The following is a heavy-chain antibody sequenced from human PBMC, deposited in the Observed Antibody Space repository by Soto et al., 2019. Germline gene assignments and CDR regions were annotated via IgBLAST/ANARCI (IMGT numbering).Heavy chain of an antibody. J-gene: IGHJ4*02. V-gene: IGHV3-30*18. CDR1: GITFTTYG. D-gene: IGHD6-6*01. CDR2: VSYDGSHK. Sequence: QVQLVQSGGGVIQPGKSLRLSCAASGITFTTYGMHWVRQTPGKGLEWVAVVSYDGSHKYYADSVKGRFTISRDDSKNTLYLQMNSLRVEDTAVYYCAKEMYPRTVLDSSSPWGDYRGQGTLVTVSS. CDR3: AKEMYPRTVLDSSSPWGDY.